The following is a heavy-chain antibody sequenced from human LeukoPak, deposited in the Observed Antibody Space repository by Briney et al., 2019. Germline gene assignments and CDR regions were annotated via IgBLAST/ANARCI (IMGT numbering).Heavy chain of an antibody. J-gene: IGHJ4*02. CDR1: SFSFNSYW. V-gene: IGHV3-74*01. D-gene: IGHD1-26*01. Sequence: GGSLRLSRAASSFSFNSYWLLWVRRAPGKGLVWVSRINTDGTDTTYADSVKGRFTISRDNAKNTVFLQMSSLRAEDTAVYYCARVGGSYSIGYGGQGTLVTVSS. CDR2: INTDGTDT. CDR3: ARVGGSYSIGY.